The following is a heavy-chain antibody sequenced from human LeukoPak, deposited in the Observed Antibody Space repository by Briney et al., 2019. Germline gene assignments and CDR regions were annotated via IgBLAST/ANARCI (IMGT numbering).Heavy chain of an antibody. CDR1: GYTFTGYY. J-gene: IGHJ4*02. CDR2: INPNSGGT. Sequence: ASVKVSCKASGYTFTGYYMHWVRQAPGQGLEWMGWINPNSGGTNYAQKFQGRVTMTRDTSISTAYMELSRLRSDDTAVYYCARGPSTITTIVVANDYWGQGTLVTVSS. D-gene: IGHD3-22*01. V-gene: IGHV1-2*02. CDR3: ARGPSTITTIVVANDY.